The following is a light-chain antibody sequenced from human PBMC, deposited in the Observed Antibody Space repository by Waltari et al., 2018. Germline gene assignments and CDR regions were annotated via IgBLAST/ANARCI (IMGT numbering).Light chain of an antibody. CDR2: EVT. CDR3: SSYSGTSGSHIR. J-gene: IGLJ2*01. Sequence: QSALTQPPSASGSLGQSVTISCTGTSSDVGGYNYVSWYQQNPDKAPKLIIYEVTKRPSGVPVRFAGSKSGNTASLTVSGLQGDDEADYYCSSYSGTSGSHIRFGGWTKLTVL. CDR1: SSDVGGYNY. V-gene: IGLV2-8*01.